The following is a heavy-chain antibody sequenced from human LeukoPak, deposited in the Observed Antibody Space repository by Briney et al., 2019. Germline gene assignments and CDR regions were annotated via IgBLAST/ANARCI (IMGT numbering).Heavy chain of an antibody. D-gene: IGHD1-26*01. J-gene: IGHJ4*02. Sequence: ASVKVSCKASGYTFTRYGITWVRQAPGQGLEWMGRINPNNGATNYAQKFQGRVTITGDTSISTAYMELSSLRSDDTAVYYCTRESGSYHGNDYWGQGTLVTVSS. CDR2: INPNNGAT. CDR3: TRESGSYHGNDY. V-gene: IGHV1-2*06. CDR1: GYTFTRYG.